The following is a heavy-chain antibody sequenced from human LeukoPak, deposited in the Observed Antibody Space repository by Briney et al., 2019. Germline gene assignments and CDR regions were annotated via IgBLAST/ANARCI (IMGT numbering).Heavy chain of an antibody. Sequence: GGSLRLSCAASEFTFSTYLMTWVRQAPRKGLEWVANIKQDGSEKYYADSVRGRFTISRDNGKKSLYLQMNSLRVEDTAVYYCAGERPSSSWYDFWGQGTLVTVSS. CDR3: AGERPSSSWYDF. CDR2: IKQDGSEK. V-gene: IGHV3-7*01. J-gene: IGHJ5*01. CDR1: EFTFSTYL. D-gene: IGHD6-13*01.